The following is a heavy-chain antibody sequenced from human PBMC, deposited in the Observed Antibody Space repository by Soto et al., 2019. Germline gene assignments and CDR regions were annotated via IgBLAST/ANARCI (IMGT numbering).Heavy chain of an antibody. V-gene: IGHV1-18*01. Sequence: ASVKVSCKASGYTFTSYGISWVRQAPGQGLEWMGWISAYNGNTNYAQKLQGRVTMTTDTPTSTAYMELRSLRSDDTAVYYCARETYSYGTGYYYYYMDVWGKGTTVTVSS. J-gene: IGHJ6*03. CDR1: GYTFTSYG. CDR2: ISAYNGNT. CDR3: ARETYSYGTGYYYYYMDV. D-gene: IGHD5-18*01.